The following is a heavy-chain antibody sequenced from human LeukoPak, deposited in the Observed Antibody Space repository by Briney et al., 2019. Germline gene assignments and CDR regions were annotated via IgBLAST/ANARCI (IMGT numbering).Heavy chain of an antibody. D-gene: IGHD3-10*01. V-gene: IGHV4-59*01. CDR1: GGSISSYY. CDR3: ARAVRGVSLYYYGMDV. Sequence: SETLSLTCTVSGGSISSYYWSWIRQPPGKGLEWIGYIYYSGSTNYNPSLKSRVTISVDTSKNQFSLKLSSVTAADTAVYHCARAVRGVSLYYYGMDVWGQGTTVTVSS. J-gene: IGHJ6*02. CDR2: IYYSGST.